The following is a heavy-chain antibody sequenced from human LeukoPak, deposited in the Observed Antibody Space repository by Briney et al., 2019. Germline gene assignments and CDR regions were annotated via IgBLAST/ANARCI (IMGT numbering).Heavy chain of an antibody. J-gene: IGHJ4*02. D-gene: IGHD2-8*02. Sequence: SETLSLTCTVSGGSISSGNYQWTWIRQPAGKALEWIGRMYTSGSTNYNPSLKSRVTISVDTSKNQFSLTLSSVTAADTAVYYCAKGTGGTFYYFVYWGQRTLVTVSS. V-gene: IGHV4-61*02. CDR2: MYTSGST. CDR1: GGSISSGNYQ. CDR3: AKGTGGTFYYFVY.